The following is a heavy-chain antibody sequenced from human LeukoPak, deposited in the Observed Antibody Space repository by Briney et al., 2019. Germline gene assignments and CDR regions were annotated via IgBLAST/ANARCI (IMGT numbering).Heavy chain of an antibody. CDR1: GGSISSYY. D-gene: IGHD3-10*01. CDR3: ARRGPPRTMLRGVKSGWFDP. J-gene: IGHJ5*02. Sequence: SETLSLTCTVSGGSISSYYWSWIRQPPGKGLEWIGEINRSASTNYNPSLKSRVTISIDTSKNQFSLKLSSVTAADTAVYYCARRGPPRTMLRGVKSGWFDPWGQGTLVTVSS. V-gene: IGHV4-34*01. CDR2: INRSAST.